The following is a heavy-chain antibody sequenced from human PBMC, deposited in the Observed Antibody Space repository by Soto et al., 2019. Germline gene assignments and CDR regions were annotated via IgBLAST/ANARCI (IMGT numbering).Heavy chain of an antibody. CDR1: GYSFTSYW. J-gene: IGHJ4*02. V-gene: IGHV5-10-1*01. Sequence: GESLKISCKGSGYSFTSYWISWVRQMPGKGLEWMGRIDPSDSYTNYSPSFQGHVTISADKSISTAYLQWSSLKASDTAMYYCARGVDYYDSSGYYYDYWGQGTLVTVSS. CDR2: IDPSDSYT. CDR3: ARGVDYYDSSGYYYDY. D-gene: IGHD3-22*01.